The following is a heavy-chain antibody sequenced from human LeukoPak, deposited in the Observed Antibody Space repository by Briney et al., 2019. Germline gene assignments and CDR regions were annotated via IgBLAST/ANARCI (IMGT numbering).Heavy chain of an antibody. J-gene: IGHJ4*02. V-gene: IGHV1-69*04. CDR3: ATVEKWIRTDCYFHY. CDR1: GGTFSSYA. Sequence: GASVKVSCKASGGTFSSYAISWVRQAPGRGLEWMGRIIPILGIANYAQKFQGRVTITADKSTSTAYMELSSPRSEDTAVYYCATVEKWIRTDCYFHYWGQGTLVTVSS. CDR2: IIPILGIA. D-gene: IGHD5-12*01.